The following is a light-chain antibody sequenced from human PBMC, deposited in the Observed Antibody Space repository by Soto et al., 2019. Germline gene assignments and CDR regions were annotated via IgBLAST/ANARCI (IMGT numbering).Light chain of an antibody. Sequence: AVQMTQSPSSLSASVGDRVTITCRASQGIRNDVGWYQQKPGKAPKLLIYAASSLQSGVPSRFSGSGSGTDFTLTISSLQPEDFATYYCLQDYYYPLTFGGGTKVEIK. CDR3: LQDYYYPLT. CDR1: QGIRND. CDR2: AAS. V-gene: IGKV1-6*01. J-gene: IGKJ4*01.